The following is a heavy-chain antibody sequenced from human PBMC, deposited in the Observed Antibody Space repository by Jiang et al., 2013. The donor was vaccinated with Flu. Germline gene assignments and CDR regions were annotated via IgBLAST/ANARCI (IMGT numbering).Heavy chain of an antibody. D-gene: IGHD3-10*01. CDR2: INPYTGGT. Sequence: GAEVKKPGASVTISCETSGYTFIGYYIHWVRQAPGQGLEYMGWINPYTGGTNYTQNFQGRVSMTRDTSVTTAYMHLTRLRSDDTAVYYCARTVGEGIFTMAADYWGQGTLVTVSS. V-gene: IGHV1-2*02. CDR1: GYTFIGYY. J-gene: IGHJ4*02. CDR3: ARTVGEGIFTMAADY.